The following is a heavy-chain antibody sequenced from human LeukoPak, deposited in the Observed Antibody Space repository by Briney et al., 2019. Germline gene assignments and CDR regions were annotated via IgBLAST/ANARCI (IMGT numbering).Heavy chain of an antibody. CDR2: INPNSGGT. Sequence: GASVKVSCKASGYTFTGYYMHWVRQAPGQGLEWMGWINPNSGGTNYAQKFQGRVTMTRDTSISTAYMELSRLRSDDTAVYYCARVKAAGAYDAFDIWGQGTMVTVSS. CDR3: ARVKAAGAYDAFDI. V-gene: IGHV1-2*02. D-gene: IGHD6-13*01. CDR1: GYTFTGYY. J-gene: IGHJ3*02.